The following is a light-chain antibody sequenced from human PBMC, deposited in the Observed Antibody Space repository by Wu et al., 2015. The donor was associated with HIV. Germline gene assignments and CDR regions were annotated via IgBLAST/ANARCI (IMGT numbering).Light chain of an antibody. J-gene: IGKJ5*01. CDR2: DAS. CDR1: QSVSGA. CDR3: QQHANWPLT. Sequence: EIVLTQSPATLSFSPGETATLSCRASQSVSGALAWYQKRPGQSPRLLMYDASSRATGIPARFTGGGSGTDYSLTISSLEPEDFAVYYCQQHANWPLTFGQGTRLEIK. V-gene: IGKV3-11*01.